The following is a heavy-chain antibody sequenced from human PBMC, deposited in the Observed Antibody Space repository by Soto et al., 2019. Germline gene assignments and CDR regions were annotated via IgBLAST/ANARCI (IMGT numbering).Heavy chain of an antibody. CDR1: GFSFGSYA. Sequence: GGSLRLSCAASGFSFGSYALIWVRQAPGKGLEWVSTISGSDGKTFYADSVKGRFSISRDTSQSTLYLQMNSLRADDTAIYYCARWSYLDYWGQGTRVTVSS. J-gene: IGHJ4*02. V-gene: IGHV3-23*01. CDR3: ARWSYLDY. CDR2: ISGSDGKT. D-gene: IGHD3-3*01.